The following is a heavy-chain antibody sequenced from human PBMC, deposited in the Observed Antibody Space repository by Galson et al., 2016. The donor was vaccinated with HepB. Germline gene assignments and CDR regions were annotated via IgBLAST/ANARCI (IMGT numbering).Heavy chain of an antibody. J-gene: IGHJ4*02. Sequence: TLSLTCTVSGDSITSGGYYWSWVRQHPGKGLEWIGYIYHGGRAYNNPSLKGRLSMSVDTSKNQFSLKLNSLAAADTAIYYCVRDRRLQGPDYWGQGILVTVSS. CDR3: VRDRRLQGPDY. D-gene: IGHD5-24*01. V-gene: IGHV4-31*03. CDR2: IYHGGRA. CDR1: GDSITSGGYY.